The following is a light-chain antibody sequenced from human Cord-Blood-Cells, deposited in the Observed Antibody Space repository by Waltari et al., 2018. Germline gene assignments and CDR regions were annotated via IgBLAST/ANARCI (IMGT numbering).Light chain of an antibody. CDR2: EVS. CDR1: SSDVGGSNY. V-gene: IGLV2-14*01. CDR3: SSYTSSSTRV. Sequence: SALTQPASVSGSPGQSITISCTGTSSDVGGSNYVPWYQQHPGKAPKLMIYEVSKRPSGVSNRFSGSKSGNTASLTISGLQAEDEADYYCSSYTSSSTRVFGTGTKVTVL. J-gene: IGLJ1*01.